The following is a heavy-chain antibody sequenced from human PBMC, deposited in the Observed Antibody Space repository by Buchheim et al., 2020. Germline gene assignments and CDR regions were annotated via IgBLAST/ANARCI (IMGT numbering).Heavy chain of an antibody. CDR1: GFTFSSCV. V-gene: IGHV3-23*01. CDR2: ISGSGGST. J-gene: IGHJ4*02. Sequence: DVQLLESGGGLVQPGGSLRLSCAASGFTFSSCVMSWVRQAPGKGLEWVSSISGSGGSTYYTDSVKGRFTISRDSSKSTLCLQMTSLRAEDTAIYFCAKSPSDSYNFFDHWGQGTL. D-gene: IGHD3-22*01. CDR3: AKSPSDSYNFFDH.